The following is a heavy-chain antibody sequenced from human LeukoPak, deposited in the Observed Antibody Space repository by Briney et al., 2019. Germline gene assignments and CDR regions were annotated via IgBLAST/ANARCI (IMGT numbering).Heavy chain of an antibody. D-gene: IGHD3-22*01. CDR2: ISGSGGST. V-gene: IGHV3-23*01. CDR3: AKVATDYYDSSGYYTLQH. J-gene: IGHJ1*01. CDR1: GFTFSSYA. Sequence: GGSLRLSCAAPGFTFSSYAMSWVRQAPGKGLEWVSAISGSGGSTYYADSVKGRFTISRDNSKNTLYLQMNSLRAEDTAVYYCAKVATDYYDSSGYYTLQHWGQGTLVTVSS.